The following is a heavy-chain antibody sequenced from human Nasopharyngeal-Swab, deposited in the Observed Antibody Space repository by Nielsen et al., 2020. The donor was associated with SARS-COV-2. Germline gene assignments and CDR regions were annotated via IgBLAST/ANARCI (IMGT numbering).Heavy chain of an antibody. J-gene: IGHJ4*02. D-gene: IGHD3-3*01. CDR2: ISSSSSTI. V-gene: IGHV3-48*01. Sequence: WIRQPPGKGLEWVSYISSSSSTIYYADSVKGRFTISRDNAKNSLYLQMNSLRAEDTAVYYCARDFWGFWSGYYYYFDYWGQGTLVTVSS. CDR3: ARDFWGFWSGYYYYFDY.